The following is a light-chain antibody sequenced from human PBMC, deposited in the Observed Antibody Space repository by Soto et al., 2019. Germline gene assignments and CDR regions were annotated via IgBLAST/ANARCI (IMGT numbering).Light chain of an antibody. CDR2: GAF. V-gene: IGKV3-20*01. Sequence: EIVVTPSPVTLSFAPVERATPPRQARQSLSSSYFAWYQHKPGQGPRLLIYGAFTRATGIPDRFSGSGSGTDFTLTISRLEPEDFAVYYCQQHETLITFGQGTRLEIK. CDR1: QSLSSSY. CDR3: QQHETLIT. J-gene: IGKJ5*01.